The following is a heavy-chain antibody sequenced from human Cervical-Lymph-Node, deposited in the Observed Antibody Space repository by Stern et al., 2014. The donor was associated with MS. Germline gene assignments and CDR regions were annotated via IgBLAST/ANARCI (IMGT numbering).Heavy chain of an antibody. D-gene: IGHD2-15*01. V-gene: IGHV3-48*02. CDR3: VRGIDFDY. CDR2: ISDSSGTT. CDR1: EFILRRYS. J-gene: IGHJ4*02. Sequence: VQLLESGGDLVQPGGSLRLSCVASEFILRRYSLNWVRQAPGKGLEWVSYISDSSGTTYYADSVKGRFTISRDNAKNTLYLQMNSLRDDDTAVYYCVRGIDFDYWGQGTLVTVSS.